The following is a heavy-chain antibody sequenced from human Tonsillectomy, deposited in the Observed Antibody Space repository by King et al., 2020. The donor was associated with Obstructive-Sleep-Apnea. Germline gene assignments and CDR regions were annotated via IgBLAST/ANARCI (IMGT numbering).Heavy chain of an antibody. Sequence: VQLVESGGGLVKPGGSLRLSCAASGFTFSSYSMNWVRQAPGKGLEWVSSISSSSSYIYYADSVKGRFTISRDNAKNSLYLQMNSLRAEDTAVYYFASQVTSIAPFDYWGQGTLVTVSS. CDR3: ASQVTSIAPFDY. J-gene: IGHJ4*02. V-gene: IGHV3-21*01. CDR1: GFTFSSYS. D-gene: IGHD4-11*01. CDR2: ISSSSSYI.